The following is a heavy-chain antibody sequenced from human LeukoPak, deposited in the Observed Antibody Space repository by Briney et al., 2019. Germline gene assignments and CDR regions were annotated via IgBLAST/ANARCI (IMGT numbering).Heavy chain of an antibody. CDR3: ARRSDTSMGFFNY. J-gene: IGHJ4*02. D-gene: IGHD5-18*01. Sequence: SETLSLTCTVSGGSTSSSSYYWGWIRQPPGKGLEWIGIIYYSGSKFYYNPSLESRVTISVDASKNQFSLRLSSVTAADTAVYYCARRSDTSMGFFNYWGQGTPVTVSS. V-gene: IGHV4-39*01. CDR2: IYYSGSKF. CDR1: GGSTSSSSYY.